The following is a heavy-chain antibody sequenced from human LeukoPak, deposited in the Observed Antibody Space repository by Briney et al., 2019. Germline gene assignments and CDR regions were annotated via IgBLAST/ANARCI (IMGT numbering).Heavy chain of an antibody. D-gene: IGHD3-10*01. J-gene: IGHJ4*02. Sequence: PSETLSLTCTVSGGSISSSSYYWGWIRQPPGKGLEWIGSIYYSGSTYYNPSLKSRVTISVGTSKNQFSLKLSSVTAADTAVYYCARDLFGYYYGSGSYYDYWGQGTLVTVSS. CDR2: IYYSGST. CDR3: ARDLFGYYYGSGSYYDY. V-gene: IGHV4-39*07. CDR1: GGSISSSSYY.